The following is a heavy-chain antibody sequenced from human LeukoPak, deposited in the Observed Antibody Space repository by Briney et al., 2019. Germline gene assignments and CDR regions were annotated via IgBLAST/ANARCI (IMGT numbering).Heavy chain of an antibody. Sequence: ASVTVSCKASGYTFTGYYMHWVRQAPGQGLEWMGRINPNSGGTNYAQKFQGRVTMTRDTSISTAYMELSRLRSDDTAVYYCARVTTSRGAALYYWGQGTLVTVSS. CDR3: ARVTTSRGAALYY. J-gene: IGHJ4*02. D-gene: IGHD6-6*01. CDR2: INPNSGGT. CDR1: GYTFTGYY. V-gene: IGHV1-2*06.